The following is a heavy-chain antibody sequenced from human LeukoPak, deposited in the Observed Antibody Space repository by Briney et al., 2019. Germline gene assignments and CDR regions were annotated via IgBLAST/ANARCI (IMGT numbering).Heavy chain of an antibody. D-gene: IGHD3-3*01. CDR1: GGSISSYY. CDR2: IYYSGST. CDR3: ARHAGYDFWSGYFFGDAFDI. Sequence: SETLSLTCTVSGGSISSYYWSWIRQPPGKGLEWIGYIYYSGSTYYNPSLKSRVTISVDTSKNQFSLKLSSVTAADTAVYYCARHAGYDFWSGYFFGDAFDIWGQGTMVTVSS. J-gene: IGHJ3*02. V-gene: IGHV4-59*04.